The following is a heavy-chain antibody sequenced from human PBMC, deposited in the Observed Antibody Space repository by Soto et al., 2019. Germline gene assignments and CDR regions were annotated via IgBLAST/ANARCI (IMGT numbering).Heavy chain of an antibody. CDR3: AKRGVDTFGLSY. V-gene: IGHV3-74*01. CDR1: GFTFGSFW. D-gene: IGHD3-10*01. CDR2: INTDGSST. J-gene: IGHJ4*02. Sequence: GALRLSCAVSGFTFGSFWLHWVPQAPGEGLVWVSRINTDGSSTSYADSVKGRFTISRDNAKNTLYLQMNSLRVEDTAMYYCAKRGVDTFGLSYWGQGTLVTVSS.